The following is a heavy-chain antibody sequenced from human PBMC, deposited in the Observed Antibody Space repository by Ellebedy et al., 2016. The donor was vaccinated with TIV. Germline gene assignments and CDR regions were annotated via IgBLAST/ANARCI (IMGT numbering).Heavy chain of an antibody. CDR1: GGSISNYY. CDR3: ASGGYNYGYYYYIDV. V-gene: IGHV4-4*07. CDR2: IQTRGTT. D-gene: IGHD5-18*01. Sequence: MPSEPLSLTCSVSGGSISNYYWSWILQPAGKGLEWIGRIQTRGTTYYHPSLQSRVTMSIDTSKNQLSLKLTSVAAADTAVYYCASGGYNYGYYYYIDVWGQGTTVTVSS. J-gene: IGHJ6*02.